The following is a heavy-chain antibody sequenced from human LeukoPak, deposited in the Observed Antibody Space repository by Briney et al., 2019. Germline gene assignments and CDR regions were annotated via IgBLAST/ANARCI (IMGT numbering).Heavy chain of an antibody. D-gene: IGHD3-3*01. J-gene: IGHJ6*02. CDR2: INHSGST. V-gene: IGHV4-34*01. CDR3: ARGDYDFWSGSSKDYYYYYGMDV. Sequence: SETLSLTCAVYGGSFSGYYWSWIRQPPGKGLEWIGEINHSGSTNYNPSLKSRVTISVDTSKNQFSLKLSSVTAADTAVYYCARGDYDFWSGSSKDYYYYYGMDVWGQGTTVTVSS. CDR1: GGSFSGYY.